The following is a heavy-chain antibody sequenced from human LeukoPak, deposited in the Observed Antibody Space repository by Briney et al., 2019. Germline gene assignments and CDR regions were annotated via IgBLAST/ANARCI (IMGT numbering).Heavy chain of an antibody. V-gene: IGHV4-34*01. D-gene: IGHD6-19*01. CDR2: INHSGST. J-gene: IGHJ5*02. Sequence: PSETLSLTCAVYGGSFSGYYWSWIRQPPGKGLEWIGEINHSGSTNYNPSLKSRVTISVDTSKNQFSLKLSSVTAADTAVYYCAARYSSTLYWFDPWGQGTLVTVSS. CDR1: GGSFSGYY. CDR3: AARYSSTLYWFDP.